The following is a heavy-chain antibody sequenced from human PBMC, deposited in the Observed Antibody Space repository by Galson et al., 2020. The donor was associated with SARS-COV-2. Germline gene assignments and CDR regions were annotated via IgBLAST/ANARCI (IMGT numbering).Heavy chain of an antibody. CDR1: GGSISSSNYY. CDR2: LYYTESN. CDR3: ARQILTGYYSFYYFDF. J-gene: IGHJ4*02. D-gene: IGHD3-9*01. Sequence: SETLSLTCTVSGGSISSSNYYWGWVRQPPGEGLEWIGSLYYTESNYYHPSLTSRVTMSVDTSRNQFSLKLSSVTAADTAVYYCARQILTGYYSFYYFDFWCQGTLVTVSS. V-gene: IGHV4-39*01.